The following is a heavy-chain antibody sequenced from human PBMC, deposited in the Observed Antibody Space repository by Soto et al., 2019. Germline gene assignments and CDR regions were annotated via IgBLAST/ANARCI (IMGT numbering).Heavy chain of an antibody. CDR2: VYYSGST. CDR3: ASLGSLDLGSCSGGRCYDDDVFDI. J-gene: IGHJ3*02. V-gene: IGHV4-59*01. Sequence: SETLSLTCTVSGGSISFYYWSWIRQPPGKGLEWIGYVYYSGSTNYNPSLKSRVTISVDTSKNQFSLKLSSVSAADTAVYYCASLGSLDLGSCSGGRCYDDDVFDIWGQGTMVTVSS. D-gene: IGHD2-15*01. CDR1: GGSISFYY.